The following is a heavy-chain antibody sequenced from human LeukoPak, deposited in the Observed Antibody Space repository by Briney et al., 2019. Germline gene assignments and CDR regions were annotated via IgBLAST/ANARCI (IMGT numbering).Heavy chain of an antibody. CDR2: IYYGGST. J-gene: IGHJ4*02. V-gene: IGHV4-59*01. D-gene: IGHD2-8*02. CDR1: GDSINSNY. Sequence: SETLSLTCSVSGDSINSNYWSWMRQPPGKGLGWIGYIYYGGSTNYNPSLKSRVSMSVHTSKNQFSLNLSSVTAADTAVYHCARLLAGCPGGRCRAHFDYWGQGTLVTVSS. CDR3: ARLLAGCPGGRCRAHFDY.